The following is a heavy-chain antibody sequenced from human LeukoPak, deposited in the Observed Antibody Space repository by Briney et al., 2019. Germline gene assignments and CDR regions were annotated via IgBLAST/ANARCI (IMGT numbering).Heavy chain of an antibody. V-gene: IGHV3-30*02. CDR1: GFTFSSYG. CDR2: IRYDGSNK. D-gene: IGHD2-2*01. CDR3: AKDGGSRIYYYYYGMDV. J-gene: IGHJ6*02. Sequence: GGSLRLSCAASGFTFSSYGMHWVRQAAGKGLEWGAFIRYDGSNKYYADSVKGRFTISRDNSKNTLYLQMSSLRAEDTAVYYCAKDGGSRIYYYYYGMDVWGQGTTVTVSS.